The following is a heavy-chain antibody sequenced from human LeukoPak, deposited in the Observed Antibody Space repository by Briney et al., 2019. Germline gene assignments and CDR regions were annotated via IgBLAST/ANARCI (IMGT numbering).Heavy chain of an antibody. V-gene: IGHV1-2*02. D-gene: IGHD2-15*01. J-gene: IGHJ4*02. CDR3: ARDHDQGGGSCYF. CDR1: GYTFTGYY. CDR2: INPNSRGT. Sequence: ASVKVSCKASGYTFTGYYMHWVQQAPGQGLEWMGWINPNSRGTNYAQKFQGRVTMTRDTSISTAYMELSSLRSDDTAVYYCARDHDQGGGSCYFWGQGTLVTVSS.